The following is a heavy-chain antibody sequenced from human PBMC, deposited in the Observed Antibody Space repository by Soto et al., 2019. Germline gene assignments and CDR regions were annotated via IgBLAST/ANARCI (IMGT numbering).Heavy chain of an antibody. V-gene: IGHV4-38-2*01. CDR2: MYHSGST. Sequence: SETLSLTCAVSGYSISSGYYWGWIRQPPGKGLQWIGNMYHSGSTYYNPSLKSRVTISIDTSKNQFSLKLSSVTAADEAIYYCARASYFDGGGFFYYFDYWGQGTLVTVSS. CDR3: ARASYFDGGGFFYYFDY. D-gene: IGHD3-22*01. CDR1: GYSISSGYY. J-gene: IGHJ4*02.